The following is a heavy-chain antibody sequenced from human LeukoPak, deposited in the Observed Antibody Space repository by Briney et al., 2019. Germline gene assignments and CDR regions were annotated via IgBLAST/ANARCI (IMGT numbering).Heavy chain of an antibody. CDR1: GGSISNYY. Sequence: SETLSLTCTVSGGSISNYYWTWIRQPPGKGLEWIGFISYSGNTNYNPSLKSRVTISLDTSKNQFSMKLISVTAADTAVYYCARGVGSGYTDYWGQGALVTVSS. CDR2: ISYSGNT. CDR3: ARGVGSGYTDY. V-gene: IGHV4-59*01. J-gene: IGHJ4*02. D-gene: IGHD3-22*01.